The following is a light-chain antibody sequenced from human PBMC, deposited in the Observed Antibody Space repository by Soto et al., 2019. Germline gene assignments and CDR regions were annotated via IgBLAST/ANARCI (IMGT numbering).Light chain of an antibody. CDR3: SSYTTTSSLGV. V-gene: IGLV2-14*01. Sequence: QSALAXPASVSGSPGQSITISFTGASYDVGSFKYVSWYQQHPGKAPKLIIFDVSNRPSGVSNRFSGSKSGNTASLTISGLQAEDEADYYCSSYTTTSSLGVFGTGTKVTVL. CDR1: SYDVGSFKY. J-gene: IGLJ1*01. CDR2: DVS.